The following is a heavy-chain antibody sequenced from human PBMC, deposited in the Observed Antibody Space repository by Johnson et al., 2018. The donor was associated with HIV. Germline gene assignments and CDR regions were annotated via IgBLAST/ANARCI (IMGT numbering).Heavy chain of an antibody. J-gene: IGHJ3*02. CDR2: ISGGCT. Sequence: VQLVESRGVLVQPGGSLRLSCAASGFTVSSNEMSWVRQAPGKGLEWVSSISGGCTYYADSRKGRFTISRDASKNTLNLPMNSLRAEDTAVYYCARDPGGWNYDLAFDIWGQGTMVTVSS. CDR1: GFTVSSNE. CDR3: ARDPGGWNYDLAFDI. V-gene: IGHV3-38-3*01. D-gene: IGHD1-7*01.